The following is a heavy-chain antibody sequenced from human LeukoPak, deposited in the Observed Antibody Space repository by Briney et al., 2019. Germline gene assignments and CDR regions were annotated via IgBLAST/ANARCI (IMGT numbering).Heavy chain of an antibody. CDR2: IKSKTDGETT. D-gene: IGHD3-16*01. V-gene: IGHV3-15*01. J-gene: IGHJ3*02. Sequence: GGSLRLSCAASGLTFSNAWMGWVRQPLGKGLEWVGRIKSKTDGETTDYAAPVKGRFTISRDDSKNTLYLQMNSLKTEDTAVYYCTTPLVGYGDAFDIWGQGTMVTVSS. CDR3: TTPLVGYGDAFDI. CDR1: GLTFSNAW.